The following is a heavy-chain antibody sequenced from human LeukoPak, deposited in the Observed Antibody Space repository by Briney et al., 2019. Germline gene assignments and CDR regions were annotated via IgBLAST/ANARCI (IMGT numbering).Heavy chain of an antibody. CDR1: GFTFRRYA. V-gene: IGHV3-23*01. CDR3: AKEGSVAGTTAFDY. D-gene: IGHD6-19*01. CDR2: ISCGGDEK. J-gene: IGHJ4*02. Sequence: GGPLRLPCTASGFTFRRYAISWVRQAPGKAREWVSAISCGGDEKYYAASVKGRFTISRDNSKSTVYLQMNSLRADDTAVYYCAKEGSVAGTTAFDYWGQGALVTVSS.